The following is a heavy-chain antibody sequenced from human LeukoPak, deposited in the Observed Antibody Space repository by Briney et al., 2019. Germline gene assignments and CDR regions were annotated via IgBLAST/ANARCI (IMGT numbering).Heavy chain of an antibody. V-gene: IGHV4-59*12. CDR2: IYHSGSA. CDR1: GGSINNYY. Sequence: SETLSLTCTVSGGSINNYYWSWIRQPPGKGLEWIGYIYHSGSAYYNPSLKSRVTISVDRSKNQFSLKLSSVTAADTAVYYCAREGQLAYNWFDPWGQGTLVTVSS. CDR3: AREGQLAYNWFDP. D-gene: IGHD6-6*01. J-gene: IGHJ5*02.